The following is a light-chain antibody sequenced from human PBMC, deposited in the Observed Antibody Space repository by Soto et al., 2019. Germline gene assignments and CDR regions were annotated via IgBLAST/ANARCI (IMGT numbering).Light chain of an antibody. J-gene: IGLJ1*01. V-gene: IGLV1-44*01. CDR1: RSSSGSNT. CDR2: SNN. Sequence: QSVLTQPPSVSGTPGQSGTISCSGSRSSSGSNTVNWYQHLPGSAPKLLIYSNNHRPSGVPDRFSASKAGASASLAISGLQSEDEGDYYCAAWDASLGGFYVFGSGTRSPS. CDR3: AAWDASLGGFYV.